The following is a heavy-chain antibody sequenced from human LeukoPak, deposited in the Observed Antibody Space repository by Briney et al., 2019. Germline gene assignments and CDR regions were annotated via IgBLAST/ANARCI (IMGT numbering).Heavy chain of an antibody. D-gene: IGHD1-26*01. CDR1: GYTFTSYG. J-gene: IGHJ4*02. CDR3: ARGPTISGSYPTDY. Sequence: ASVKVSCKASGYTFTSYGISWVRQAPGQGLEWMGWISAYNGNTNYAQKLQGRVTMTTDTSTSRAYMELRSLRSDDTAVYYCARGPTISGSYPTDYWGQGTLVTVSS. V-gene: IGHV1-18*01. CDR2: ISAYNGNT.